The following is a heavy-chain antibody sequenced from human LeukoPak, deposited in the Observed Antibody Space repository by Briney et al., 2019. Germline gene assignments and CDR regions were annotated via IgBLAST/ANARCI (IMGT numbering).Heavy chain of an antibody. D-gene: IGHD2-8*02. Sequence: GGSLRLSCVVSGFTFSNYWMRWVRHAPGKGLQWVAAIDRDGSEKQYVDSMKGRFTISRDNAKNSVYLQMTSLGAEDTAVYYCATYTQYFGAPGGADFWGLGTLVTVSS. CDR2: IDRDGSEK. V-gene: IGHV3-7*01. CDR1: GFTFSNYW. CDR3: ATYTQYFGAPGGADF. J-gene: IGHJ4*02.